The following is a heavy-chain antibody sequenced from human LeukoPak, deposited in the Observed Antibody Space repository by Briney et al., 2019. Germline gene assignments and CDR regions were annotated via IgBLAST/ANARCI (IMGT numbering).Heavy chain of an antibody. CDR1: GGSISSSTYY. CDR3: ARDRALLWFGESDAFDI. D-gene: IGHD3-10*01. CDR2: IYHSGST. J-gene: IGHJ3*02. Sequence: PSETLSLTCTVSGGSISSSTYYWGWIRQSPGKGLEWIGSIYHSGSTYYNPSLKSRVTISVDTSKNQFSLKLSSVTAADTAVYYCARDRALLWFGESDAFDIWGQGTMVTVSS. V-gene: IGHV4-39*07.